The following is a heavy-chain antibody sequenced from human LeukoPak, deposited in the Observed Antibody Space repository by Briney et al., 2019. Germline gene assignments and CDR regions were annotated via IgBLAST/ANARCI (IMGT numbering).Heavy chain of an antibody. D-gene: IGHD4-17*01. CDR3: ARETYGSRVDY. CDR1: GGSISSYY. V-gene: IGHV4-59*01. CDR2: IYYSGST. J-gene: IGHJ4*02. Sequence: SETLSLTSTVSGGSISSYYWSWIRQPPGKGLEWIGYIYYSGSTNYNPSLKSRVTISVDTSKNQFSLKLSSVTAADTAVYYCARETYGSRVDYWGQGTLVTVSS.